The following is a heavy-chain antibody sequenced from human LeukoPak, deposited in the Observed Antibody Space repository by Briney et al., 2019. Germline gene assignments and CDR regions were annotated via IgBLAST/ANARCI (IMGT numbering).Heavy chain of an antibody. Sequence: GGSLRLSCAASGFTFSSYGMHWVRQALGKGLEWVAVIWYDGSNKYYADSVKGRFTISRDNSKNTLYLQMNSLRAEDTAVYYCAGGVPAYYYYGMDVRGQGTTVTVSS. CDR2: IWYDGSNK. D-gene: IGHD2-2*01. CDR1: GFTFSSYG. V-gene: IGHV3-33*01. J-gene: IGHJ6*02. CDR3: AGGVPAYYYYGMDV.